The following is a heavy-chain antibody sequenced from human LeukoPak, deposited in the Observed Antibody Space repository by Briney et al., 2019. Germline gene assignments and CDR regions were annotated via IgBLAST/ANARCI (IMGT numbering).Heavy chain of an antibody. CDR1: GFTFSSYA. D-gene: IGHD2-21*02. V-gene: IGHV3-23*01. Sequence: GGSLRLSCAASGFTFSSYAMSWVRQAPRKGLEWVSAISGSGGSTYYADSVKGRFTISRDNSKNTLYLQMNSLRAEDTAVYYCAKGDIVVVTAAYFDYWGQGTLVTVSS. J-gene: IGHJ4*02. CDR2: ISGSGGST. CDR3: AKGDIVVVTAAYFDY.